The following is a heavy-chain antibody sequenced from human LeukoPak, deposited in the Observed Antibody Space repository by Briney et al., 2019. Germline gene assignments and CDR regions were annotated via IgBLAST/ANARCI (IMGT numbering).Heavy chain of an antibody. CDR2: IYPGDSHT. J-gene: IGHJ4*02. CDR1: RYSFTSYW. CDR3: ARHDQDVDTAMVSLDY. V-gene: IGHV5-51*01. D-gene: IGHD5-18*01. Sequence: GESLKNSCTGSRYSFTSYWIGWVRQIPGKGLEWMGAIYPGDSHTRYSPSFQGQVTISADKSISTAFLQWSSLRASDTAMYYCARHDQDVDTAMVSLDYWGQGTLVTVSS.